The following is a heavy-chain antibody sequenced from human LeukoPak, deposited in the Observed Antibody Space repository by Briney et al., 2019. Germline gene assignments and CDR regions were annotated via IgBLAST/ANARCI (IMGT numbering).Heavy chain of an antibody. D-gene: IGHD2-21*01. Sequence: PGGSLRLSCAASGFTVSSNYMIWLRQAPGKGLEWVSIIYSDGTTYSVDSVKGRFTISIDNSKNTLNLQMNSLRAEDTAVYYCARDWLWGAFDIWGQGTMVTVSS. CDR1: GFTVSSNY. CDR2: IYSDGTT. V-gene: IGHV3-66*01. J-gene: IGHJ3*02. CDR3: ARDWLWGAFDI.